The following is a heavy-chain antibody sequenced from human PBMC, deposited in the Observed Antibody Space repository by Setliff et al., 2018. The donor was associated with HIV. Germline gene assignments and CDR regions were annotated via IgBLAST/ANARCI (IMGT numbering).Heavy chain of an antibody. CDR3: ARSPAAEGY. D-gene: IGHD6-13*01. CDR1: GGSISTSSYY. J-gene: IGHJ4*02. Sequence: SETLSLTCTVSGGSISTSSYYWGWIRQPPGKGLEWIGNIFYTGHTYYNPPLRSRLTISVDTSKNQISLKMTSVTAADTAVYFCARSPAAEGYWGQGTLVTV. V-gene: IGHV4-39*01. CDR2: IFYTGHT.